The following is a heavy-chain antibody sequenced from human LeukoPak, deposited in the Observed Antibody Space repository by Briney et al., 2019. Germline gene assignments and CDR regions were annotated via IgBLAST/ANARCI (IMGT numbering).Heavy chain of an antibody. CDR2: ISGNAGST. CDR3: AKDLQWELPTPGN. D-gene: IGHD1-26*01. J-gene: IGHJ4*02. V-gene: IGHV3-23*01. CDR1: GFTLSSYA. Sequence: PGGSLRLSCAASGFTLSSYAMSWVRQAPGKGLEWVSLISGNAGSTYYADSVKGRFTISRGNSKNTLYLQMNSLRAEDTAVYYCAKDLQWELPTPGNWGQGTLVTVSS.